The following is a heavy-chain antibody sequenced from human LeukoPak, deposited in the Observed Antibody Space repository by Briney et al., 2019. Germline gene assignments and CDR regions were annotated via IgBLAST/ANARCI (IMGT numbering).Heavy chain of an antibody. CDR2: IYYSGST. D-gene: IGHD3-16*01. V-gene: IGHV4-59*01. J-gene: IGHJ4*02. CDR1: GGSFSGYY. CDR3: AREPLYTGFDY. Sequence: SETLSLTCAVYGGSFSGYYWSWIRQPPGKGLEWIGYIYYSGSTNYNPSLKSRVTISVDTSKNQFSLKLSSVTAADTAVYYCAREPLYTGFDYWGQGTLVTVSS.